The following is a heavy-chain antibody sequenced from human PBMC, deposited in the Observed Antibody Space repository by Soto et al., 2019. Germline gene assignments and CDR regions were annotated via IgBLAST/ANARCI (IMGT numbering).Heavy chain of an antibody. Sequence: QVQLVQSGAEVKKPGASVKVSCKASGYTFTSYDINWVRQATGQGLEWMGWMNPNSGNTGYAQKFQGRVTMTRNTSISTAYMELNSLRSEDTAVYYCARANVLRFLEWLVFYGMDVWGQGTTVTVSS. J-gene: IGHJ6*02. CDR3: ARANVLRFLEWLVFYGMDV. V-gene: IGHV1-8*01. D-gene: IGHD3-3*01. CDR1: GYTFTSYD. CDR2: MNPNSGNT.